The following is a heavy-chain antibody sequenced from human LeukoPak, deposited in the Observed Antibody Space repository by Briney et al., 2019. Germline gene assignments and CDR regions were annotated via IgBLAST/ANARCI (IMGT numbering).Heavy chain of an antibody. CDR3: AREGAPIGYYEGWFDP. J-gene: IGHJ5*02. CDR1: GDSISTYY. Sequence: SETLSLTCAVSGDSISTYYWSWIRQPPGKGLEWIGYISYSGSTNYNPSLKGRVTISMDTSKNQVSLKLTSVTAADTALYYCAREGAPIGYYEGWFDPWGQGTLVTVPS. CDR2: ISYSGST. D-gene: IGHD3-3*01. V-gene: IGHV4-59*01.